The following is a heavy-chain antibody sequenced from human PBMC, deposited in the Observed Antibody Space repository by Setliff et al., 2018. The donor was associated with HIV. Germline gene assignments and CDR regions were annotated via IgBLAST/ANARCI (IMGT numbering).Heavy chain of an antibody. D-gene: IGHD4-17*01. V-gene: IGHV4-30-4*08. CDR1: GGSISSGDYY. J-gene: IGHJ4*02. CDR3: ARAAAGNTGPFDL. CDR2: IYYSGSS. Sequence: SETLSLTCTVSGGSISSGDYYWSWIRQPPGKGLEWIGYIYYSGSSYYNPSLNDRATISLDTSKNQFSLKLTSVTASDTAVYYCARAAAGNTGPFDLWGQGSPVTVSS.